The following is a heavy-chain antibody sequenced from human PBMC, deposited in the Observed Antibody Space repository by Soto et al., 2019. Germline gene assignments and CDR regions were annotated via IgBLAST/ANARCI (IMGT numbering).Heavy chain of an antibody. CDR3: ARRSDYYYYGMDV. CDR1: GYSFTSYW. V-gene: IGHV5-51*01. J-gene: IGHJ6*02. Sequence: GESLKISCKGFGYSFTSYWIGWVRQMPGKGLEWMGIIYPGDSDTRYSPSFQGQVTISADKSISTAYLQWSSLKASDTAMYYCARRSDYYYYGMDVWGQGTTVTVSS. CDR2: IYPGDSDT.